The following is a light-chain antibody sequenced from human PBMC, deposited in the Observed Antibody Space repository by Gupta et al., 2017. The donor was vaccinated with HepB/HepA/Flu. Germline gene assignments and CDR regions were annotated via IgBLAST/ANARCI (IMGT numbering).Light chain of an antibody. CDR3: ASWDDSLNGFV. CDR1: DSNIGRNT. Sequence: QSVLTQPPSASGTPGQRVTISCSGSDSNIGRNTVSWYQQVPGTAPKLLIYGDDQRPSGVPDRFSGSKSGTSASLVISGLQSEDEADCYCASWDDSLNGFVFGPGTKVTVL. V-gene: IGLV1-44*01. J-gene: IGLJ1*01. CDR2: GDD.